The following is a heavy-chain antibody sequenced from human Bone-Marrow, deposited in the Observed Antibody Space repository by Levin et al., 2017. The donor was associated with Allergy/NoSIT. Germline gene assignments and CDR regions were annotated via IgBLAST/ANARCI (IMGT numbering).Heavy chain of an antibody. CDR3: ANEVRIRTEVAGTFYYFMDV. CDR1: GGTFNTYT. J-gene: IGHJ6*03. Sequence: KISCKASGGTFNTYTISCVRQAPGQGLEWMGRIVPKLGVVDYAQKFQDRVTLTADKSTSTAYMDLSGLRSGDTALYYCANEVRIRTEVAGTFYYFMDVWGKGTTVIVSS. D-gene: IGHD6-19*01. V-gene: IGHV1-69*02. CDR2: IVPKLGVV.